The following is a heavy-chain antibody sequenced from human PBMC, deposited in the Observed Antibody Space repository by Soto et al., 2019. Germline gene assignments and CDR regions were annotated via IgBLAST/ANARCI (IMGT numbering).Heavy chain of an antibody. D-gene: IGHD3-22*01. CDR3: ARVGYYDTSGYYGAFDI. CDR1: GFTFSTYT. V-gene: IGHV3-21*01. J-gene: IGHJ3*02. Sequence: EVPLVESGGGLVKPGGSLRLSCAASGFTFSTYTMNWVRQAPGKGLEWVSSISTTGTYIYYADSVKGRFSISRDNAKNSLYLPMNSLRAEDTAVYYCARVGYYDTSGYYGAFDIWGQGTMVTVSS. CDR2: ISTTGTYI.